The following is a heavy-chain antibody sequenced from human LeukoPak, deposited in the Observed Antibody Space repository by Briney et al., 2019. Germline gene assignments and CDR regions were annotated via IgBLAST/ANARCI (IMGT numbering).Heavy chain of an antibody. Sequence: GRSLRLSCAASGFTFDDYAMHWVRQAPGKGLEWVSGISWNSGSIGYADSVKGRFTISRDNAKNSLYPQMNSLRAEDTAVYYCARDCRESHLDYWGQGTLVTVSS. CDR2: ISWNSGSI. CDR3: ARDCRESHLDY. V-gene: IGHV3-9*01. D-gene: IGHD3-10*01. CDR1: GFTFDDYA. J-gene: IGHJ4*02.